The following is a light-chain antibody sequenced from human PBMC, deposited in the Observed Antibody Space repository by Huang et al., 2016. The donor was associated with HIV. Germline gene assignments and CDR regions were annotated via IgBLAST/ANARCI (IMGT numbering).Light chain of an antibody. CDR2: DAS. V-gene: IGKV3-11*01. Sequence: EIVLTQSPATLSLSPGARATLSCRASQSVSSYLAWYKQKPGQAPRLLIYDASNRATGITARFSGSGSGTDFTLTISSLEPEDFAVYYCQQRSNWPPYTFGQGTKLEIK. J-gene: IGKJ2*01. CDR1: QSVSSY. CDR3: QQRSNWPPYT.